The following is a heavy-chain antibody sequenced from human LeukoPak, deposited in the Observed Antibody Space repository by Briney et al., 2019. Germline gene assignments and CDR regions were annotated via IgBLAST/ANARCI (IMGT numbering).Heavy chain of an antibody. CDR1: GFTFSADW. Sequence: PGGSLRLSCAASGFTFSADWMHWVRKASGKGLVWVSRISTDGSRTNYADSVKGRFTVSRDNARNTLYLQMRSLRAEDTAVYYCAKAGRPGSTPIYFDYWGQGTLVTVSS. CDR3: AKAGRPGSTPIYFDY. V-gene: IGHV3-74*01. J-gene: IGHJ4*02. CDR2: ISTDGSRT. D-gene: IGHD3-10*01.